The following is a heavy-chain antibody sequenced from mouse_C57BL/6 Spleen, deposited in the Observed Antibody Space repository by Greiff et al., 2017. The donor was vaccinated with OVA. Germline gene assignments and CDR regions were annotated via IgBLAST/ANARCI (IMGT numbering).Heavy chain of an antibody. CDR2: INPGSGGT. CDR1: GYAFTNYL. CDR3: ARHYYGSSDWYFDV. V-gene: IGHV1-54*01. D-gene: IGHD1-1*01. J-gene: IGHJ1*03. Sequence: QVQLQQSGAELVRPGTSVKVSCKASGYAFTNYLIEWVKQRPGQGLEWIGVINPGSGGTNYNEKFKGKAPLTADKSSSIAYMQLSSLTSDDAEVYFCARHYYGSSDWYFDVWGTGTTVTVSS.